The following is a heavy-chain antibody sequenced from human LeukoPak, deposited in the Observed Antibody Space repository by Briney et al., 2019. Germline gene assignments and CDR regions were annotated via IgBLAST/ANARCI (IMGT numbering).Heavy chain of an antibody. V-gene: IGHV3-23*01. CDR3: AKANYSSGWDY. CDR1: GFTFSNYA. J-gene: IGHJ4*02. D-gene: IGHD6-19*01. Sequence: GGSLRLSCAASGFTFSNYAMSLVRQVPGKGLELVSSISGSSGYTYYADSVKGRLTISRDKSKNTLYLQMNSLRAEDTALYYCAKANYSSGWDYWGQGTLVTVSS. CDR2: ISGSSGYT.